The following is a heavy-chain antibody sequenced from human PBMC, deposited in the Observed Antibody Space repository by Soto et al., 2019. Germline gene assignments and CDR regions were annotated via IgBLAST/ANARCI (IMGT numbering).Heavy chain of an antibody. CDR1: GGSFSNYY. Sequence: QMQLQESGPGLVKASETLSLTCSVYGGSFSNYYWGWIRQAPGKGLEWIGSIYNSGTTNYNPSLKSRVIISIESSKSQFSLRLNSVTVADSAVYYCASGAPSRYWGQGVLVTVSS. CDR2: IYNSGTT. D-gene: IGHD4-17*01. V-gene: IGHV4-4*08. J-gene: IGHJ4*02. CDR3: ASGAPSRY.